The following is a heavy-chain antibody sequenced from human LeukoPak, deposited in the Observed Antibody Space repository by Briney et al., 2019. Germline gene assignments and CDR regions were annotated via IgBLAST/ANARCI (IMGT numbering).Heavy chain of an antibody. V-gene: IGHV1-18*01. CDR3: ARSRSSGYHDAFDI. CDR2: ISAYNGNT. D-gene: IGHD3-22*01. CDR1: GYTFTSYG. J-gene: IGHJ3*02. Sequence: GASVKVSCKASGYTFTSYGISWVRQAPGQGLEWMGWISAYNGNTNYAQKLQGRVTMTTDTSTSTAYMEPRSLRSDDTAVYYCARSRSSGYHDAFDIWGQGTMVTVSS.